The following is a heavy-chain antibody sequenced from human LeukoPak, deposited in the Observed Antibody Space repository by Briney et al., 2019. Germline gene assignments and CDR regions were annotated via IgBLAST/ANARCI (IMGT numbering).Heavy chain of an antibody. CDR1: GDSISSNYYY. CDR2: IDHIGTT. V-gene: IGHV4-39*07. Sequence: SETLSLTCTVSGDSISSNYYYWGWIRQPPGKGLEWIGSIDHIGTTYYNPSLKSRVLVSVDTSKNQFSLKVTSLTAADTAVYYCASSRGTGPRAYYFDYWGQGTLVTVSS. J-gene: IGHJ4*02. CDR3: ASSRGTGPRAYYFDY. D-gene: IGHD1-14*01.